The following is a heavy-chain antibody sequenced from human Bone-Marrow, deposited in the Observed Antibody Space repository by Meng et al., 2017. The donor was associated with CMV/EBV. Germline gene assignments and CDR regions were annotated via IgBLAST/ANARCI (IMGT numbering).Heavy chain of an antibody. D-gene: IGHD1-26*01. CDR3: ARHTRSWPGDY. CDR1: GFTFSSYW. V-gene: IGHV3-74*01. CDR2: INSDGSST. Sequence: GGSLRLSCAASGFTFSSYWMHWVRQAPGKGLVWVSRINSDGSSTSYADSVKGRFTISRDNTKNSLYLQMTGLRAEDSAVYYCARHTRSWPGDYWGQGTLVTVSS. J-gene: IGHJ4*02.